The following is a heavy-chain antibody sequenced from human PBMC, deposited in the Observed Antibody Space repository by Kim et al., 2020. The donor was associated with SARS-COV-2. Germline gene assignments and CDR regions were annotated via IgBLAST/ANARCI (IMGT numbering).Heavy chain of an antibody. Sequence: DYAAPVKGRFTISRDDSKNTLYLQMNSLKTEDTAVYYCTTDYYGSGSAQGWGQGTLVTVSS. V-gene: IGHV3-15*01. CDR3: TTDYYGSGSAQG. D-gene: IGHD3-10*01. J-gene: IGHJ4*02.